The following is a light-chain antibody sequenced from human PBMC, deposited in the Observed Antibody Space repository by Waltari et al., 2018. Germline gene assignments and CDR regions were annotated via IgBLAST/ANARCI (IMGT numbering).Light chain of an antibody. CDR3: QQYLSTPPT. Sequence: DIVMTQSPDSLAVSLGERATINCKSSQRVLYSSNNKTYLAWYQQKPGQPPKLLIYWASTRESGVPDRFSGSGSGTDFTLTISSLQAEDVAVYYCQQYLSTPPTFGQGTKVEIK. J-gene: IGKJ1*01. V-gene: IGKV4-1*01. CDR2: WAS. CDR1: QRVLYSSNNKTY.